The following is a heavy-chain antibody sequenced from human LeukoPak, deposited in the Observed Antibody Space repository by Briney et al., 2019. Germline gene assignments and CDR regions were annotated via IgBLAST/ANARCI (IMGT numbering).Heavy chain of an antibody. D-gene: IGHD1-1*01. Sequence: PGGSLRLSCAASGFPFSNYGMHWVRQPPGKGLEWVALISYGGSNKYFADSVKGRFTISRDNSKNTLYLQMNSLRAEDTAVYYCAADWKNAFDIWGQGTMVTVSS. V-gene: IGHV3-30*03. CDR3: AADWKNAFDI. CDR1: GFPFSNYG. CDR2: ISYGGSNK. J-gene: IGHJ3*02.